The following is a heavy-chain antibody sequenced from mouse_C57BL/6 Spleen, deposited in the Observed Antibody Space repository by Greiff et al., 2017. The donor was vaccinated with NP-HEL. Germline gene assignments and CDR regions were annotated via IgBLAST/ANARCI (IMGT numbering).Heavy chain of an antibody. V-gene: IGHV1-72*01. CDR3: ASPIYYYGSSWGYAMDY. D-gene: IGHD1-1*01. Sequence: VQLQQPGAELVKPGASVKLSCKASGYTFTSYWMHWVKQRPGRGLEWIGRIDPNSGGTKYNEKFKSKATLTVDKPSSTAYMQLSSLTSEDSAVYYCASPIYYYGSSWGYAMDYWGQGTSVTVSS. CDR2: IDPNSGGT. CDR1: GYTFTSYW. J-gene: IGHJ4*01.